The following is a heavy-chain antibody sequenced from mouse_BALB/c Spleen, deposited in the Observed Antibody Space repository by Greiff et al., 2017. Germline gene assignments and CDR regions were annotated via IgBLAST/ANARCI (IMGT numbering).Heavy chain of an antibody. CDR2: INPSNGGT. CDR3: TRGECGNDVDY. Sequence: VQLQQSGAELVKPGASVKLSCKASGYTFTSYYMYWVKQRPGQGLEWIGEINPSNGGTNFNEKFKSKATLTVDKSSSTAYMQLSSLTSEDSAVYYCTRGECGNDVDYWGQGTTLTVSS. D-gene: IGHD2-10*02. V-gene: IGHV1S81*02. CDR1: GYTFTSYY. J-gene: IGHJ2*01.